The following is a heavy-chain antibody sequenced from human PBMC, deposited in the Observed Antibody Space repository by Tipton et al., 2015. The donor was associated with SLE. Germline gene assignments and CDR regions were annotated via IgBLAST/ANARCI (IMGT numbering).Heavy chain of an antibody. CDR3: ARDLASNHPLYYYGMDV. CDR2: IYTSGST. CDR1: GGSISSYY. J-gene: IGHJ6*02. V-gene: IGHV4-4*07. Sequence: TLSLTCTVSGGSISSYYWSWIRQPAGKGLEWIGRIYTSGSTNYNPSLKSRVTMSVDTSKNQFSLKLSSVTAADTAVYYCARDLASNHPLYYYGMDVWGQGTLVTVSS. D-gene: IGHD4-11*01.